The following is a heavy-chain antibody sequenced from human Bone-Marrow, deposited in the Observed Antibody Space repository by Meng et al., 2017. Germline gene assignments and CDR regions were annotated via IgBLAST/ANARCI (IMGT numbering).Heavy chain of an antibody. CDR3: SGHVDY. V-gene: IGHV3-15*01. CDR1: GFTFSNAW. Sequence: VHLGEAGGGFVKPGGSLRLSCAASGFTFSNAWMTWVRQAPGKGLEWIGRMKSNVDGGTVDYAAAVKGRFFISRDDSENTFYLQMNSLKTEDTAVYYCSGHVDYWGHGTLVTVSS. J-gene: IGHJ4*01. CDR2: MKSNVDGGTV.